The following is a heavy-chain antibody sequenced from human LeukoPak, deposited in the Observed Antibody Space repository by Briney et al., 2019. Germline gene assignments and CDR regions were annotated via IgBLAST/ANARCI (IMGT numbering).Heavy chain of an antibody. J-gene: IGHJ4*02. Sequence: KPSETLSLNCTVSGGSISSGGYYWSWIRQHPGKGLEWIGYIYYSGSTYYNPSLKGLVTISVDTSKNQFSLKLSSVTAADTAVYYCARVGELEPFDYWGQGTLVTVSS. CDR3: ARVGELEPFDY. CDR1: GGSISSGGYY. V-gene: IGHV4-31*01. CDR2: IYYSGST. D-gene: IGHD1-1*01.